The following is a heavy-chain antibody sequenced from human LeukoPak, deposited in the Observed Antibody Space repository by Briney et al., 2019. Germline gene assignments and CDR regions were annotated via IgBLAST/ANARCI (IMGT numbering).Heavy chain of an antibody. CDR3: ARNGDSSGYYGTHYYYATDV. CDR2: ISAYNGNT. CDR1: DYTFTSYG. Sequence: GASVKVSCKASDYTFTSYGIRWVRQAPGQGLEWMGWISAYNGNTNYAQKLQGRVTMTTDTSTSTAYMELRNLRSDDTAVYYCARNGDSSGYYGTHYYYATDVWGQGTTVTVSS. J-gene: IGHJ6*02. D-gene: IGHD3-22*01. V-gene: IGHV1-18*01.